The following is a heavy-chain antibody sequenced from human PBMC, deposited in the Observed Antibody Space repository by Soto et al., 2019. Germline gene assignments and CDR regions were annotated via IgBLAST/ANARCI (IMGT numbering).Heavy chain of an antibody. CDR3: SRHAGRGWPPHWFDP. Sequence: SETLSLTCSVSGASISSCDWSWIWQRPGKGLEWMGYIYYSGSRSYNPSLKNRGTLSIDTSKTQFSLKLSSVPAADTAVYSCSRHAGRGWPPHWFDPWGQG. J-gene: IGHJ5*02. CDR1: GASISSCD. D-gene: IGHD6-19*01. V-gene: IGHV4-59*08. CDR2: IYYSGSR.